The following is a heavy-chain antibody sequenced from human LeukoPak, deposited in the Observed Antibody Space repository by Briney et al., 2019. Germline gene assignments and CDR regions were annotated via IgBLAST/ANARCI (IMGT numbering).Heavy chain of an antibody. CDR3: ARVFGGPVSRRFDP. J-gene: IGHJ5*02. CDR2: IYTSGST. Sequence: SETLSLTCSVSGGSISSDDSYWSWIRQPAGKGLEWIGRIYTSGSTNYNPSLKSRVTISVDTSKNQFSLKLTSVTAADTAVYNCARVFGGPVSRRFDPWGQGTLVTVSS. V-gene: IGHV4-61*02. CDR1: GGSISSDDSY. D-gene: IGHD4-23*01.